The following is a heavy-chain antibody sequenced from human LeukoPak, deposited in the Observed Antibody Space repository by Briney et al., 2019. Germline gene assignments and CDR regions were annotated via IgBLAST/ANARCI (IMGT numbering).Heavy chain of an antibody. J-gene: IGHJ4*02. V-gene: IGHV3-21*01. Sequence: GGSLRLSCAASGFPFSSYSMNWVRQAPGKGLEWVSSISTSSSYIYYADSVKGRFTISRDNARNSLYLEMNSLRAEDTAVYYCARDRIAAAGTSPPTHWGQGTLVTVSS. D-gene: IGHD6-13*01. CDR3: ARDRIAAAGTSPPTH. CDR1: GFPFSSYS. CDR2: ISTSSSYI.